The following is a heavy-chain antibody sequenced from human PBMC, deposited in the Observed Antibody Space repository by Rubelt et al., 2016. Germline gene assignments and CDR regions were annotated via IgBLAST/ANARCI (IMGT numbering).Heavy chain of an antibody. V-gene: IGHV1-2*06. CDR1: GYTFTGYY. D-gene: IGHD3-9*01. J-gene: IGHJ4*02. CDR3: ARGFIDKGGFDY. Sequence: GYTFTGYYMHWVRQAPGQGLEWMGRINPNSGDTNYAQKFQGRVTMTRDTSIRPAYMERSRLRSEDTAVYLCARGFIDKGGFDYWGQGTLVTVSS. CDR2: INPNSGDT.